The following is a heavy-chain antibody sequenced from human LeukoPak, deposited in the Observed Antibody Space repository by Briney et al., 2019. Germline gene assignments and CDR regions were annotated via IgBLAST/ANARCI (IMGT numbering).Heavy chain of an antibody. Sequence: PGGSLRLSCAASGFTFSSYAMSWVRKAPGKGLEWVSAISGSGDFAYYADSVKGRFTISRDNSKNTLYLQMNSLRAEDTAVYYCAKDGWYYYGSGSYTNLFDYWGQGTLVTVSS. CDR3: AKDGWYYYGSGSYTNLFDY. CDR1: GFTFSSYA. D-gene: IGHD3-10*01. V-gene: IGHV3-23*01. J-gene: IGHJ4*02. CDR2: ISGSGDFA.